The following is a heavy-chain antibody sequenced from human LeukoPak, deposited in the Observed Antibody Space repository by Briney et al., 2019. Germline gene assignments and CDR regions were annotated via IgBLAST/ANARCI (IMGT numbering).Heavy chain of an antibody. CDR3: ARAPIPYDRSRTDYRFDP. D-gene: IGHD3-16*01. V-gene: IGHV4-59*01. CDR1: GGSISSYY. CDR2: IYYSGST. J-gene: IGHJ5*02. Sequence: SETLSLTCIVSGGSISSYYWSWIRQPPGKGLEWIGYIYYSGSTNYNPSLKSRVTISLDTSKSQSSLKLTSVTAADTAVYYCARAPIPYDRSRTDYRFDPWGQGTLVTVAS.